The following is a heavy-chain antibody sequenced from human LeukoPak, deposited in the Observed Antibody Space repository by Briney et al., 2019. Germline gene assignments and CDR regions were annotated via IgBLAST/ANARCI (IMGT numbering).Heavy chain of an antibody. CDR1: GFTFSSYA. CDR3: AKRVRADPKFCYFDY. V-gene: IGHV3-23*01. CDR2: ISGSGGST. J-gene: IGHJ4*02. Sequence: GGSLRLSCAASGFTFSSYAMSWVRQAPGKGLEWVSAISGSGGSTYYADSVRGRFTISRDNSKNTLYLQMNSLRAEDTAVYYCAKRVRADPKFCYFDYWGQGTLVTVSS. D-gene: IGHD6-19*01.